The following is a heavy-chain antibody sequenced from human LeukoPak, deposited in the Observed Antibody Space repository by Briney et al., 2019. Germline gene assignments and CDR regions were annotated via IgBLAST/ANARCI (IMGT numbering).Heavy chain of an antibody. Sequence: SETLSLTCTVSGASISSYYWSWVRQPPGKGLEWIGYISYSGSTNYNPSLKSRVTISIDTYRNQFSLTLRSVTAADTAIYSCARGGSSRWFAPWGQGTMVTVSS. D-gene: IGHD3-10*01. V-gene: IGHV4-59*01. J-gene: IGHJ5*02. CDR1: GASISSYY. CDR2: ISYSGST. CDR3: ARGGSSRWFAP.